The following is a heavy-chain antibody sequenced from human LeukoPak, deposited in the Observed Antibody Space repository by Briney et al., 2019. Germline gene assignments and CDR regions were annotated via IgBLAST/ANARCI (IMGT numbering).Heavy chain of an antibody. J-gene: IGHJ4*02. Sequence: GGSLRLSCAASGFTFSSYAMTWVRQAPGRGLEWVSAITGGGDTTYYADSVKGRFTISRDNSKNTLYLQMNNLRAEDTAIYYCARDERLLSFLKWGQGTLVTVSS. CDR1: GFTFSSYA. CDR3: ARDERLLSFLK. D-gene: IGHD3-3*01. V-gene: IGHV3-23*01. CDR2: ITGGGDTT.